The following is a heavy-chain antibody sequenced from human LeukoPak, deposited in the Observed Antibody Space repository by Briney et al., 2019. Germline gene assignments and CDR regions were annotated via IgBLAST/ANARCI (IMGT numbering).Heavy chain of an antibody. J-gene: IGHJ4*02. Sequence: ASVKVCCKASGYTFISCAINWVRQAPGQGLEYMGWIDTKTGNPTYAQGFTGRFVFSLDTSVSTAYLQISSLKAEDTAVYYCAIHPSDSSGYFSYWGQGALVTVSS. D-gene: IGHD3-22*01. CDR2: IDTKTGNP. CDR1: GYTFISCA. V-gene: IGHV7-4-1*02. CDR3: AIHPSDSSGYFSY.